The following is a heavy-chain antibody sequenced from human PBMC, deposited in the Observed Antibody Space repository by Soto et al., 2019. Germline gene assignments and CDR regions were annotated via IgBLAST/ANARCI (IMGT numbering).Heavy chain of an antibody. V-gene: IGHV1-18*01. CDR3: ARDRGYYDSSHFDY. Sequence: ASVKVSCKASGYTFTSYGISWVRQAPGQGLEWMGWISAYNGNTNYAQKLQGRVTMTTDTSTSTAYMELRSLRSDDTAVYYCARDRGYYDSSHFDYWGQGTLVTSPQ. CDR1: GYTFTSYG. J-gene: IGHJ4*02. D-gene: IGHD3-22*01. CDR2: ISAYNGNT.